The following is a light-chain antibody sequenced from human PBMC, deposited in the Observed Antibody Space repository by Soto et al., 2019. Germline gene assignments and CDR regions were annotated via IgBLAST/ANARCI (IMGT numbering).Light chain of an antibody. CDR2: DAS. CDR1: QSVSSY. V-gene: IGKV3-11*01. Sequence: EIVLTQSPATLSLSPGERATLSCRASQSVSSYLAWYQQKPGQAPRLLIYDASNRATGIPARFSGSGSVTDFTLTISSLEPEDLAVYYCQQRSNWPLTFGGGTKVDIK. CDR3: QQRSNWPLT. J-gene: IGKJ4*01.